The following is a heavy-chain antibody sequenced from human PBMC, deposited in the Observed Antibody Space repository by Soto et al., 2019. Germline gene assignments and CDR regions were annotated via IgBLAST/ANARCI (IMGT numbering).Heavy chain of an antibody. CDR3: ARIGPPSSGWDGELDY. CDR2: IDWDDDK. V-gene: IGHV2-70*11. J-gene: IGHJ4*02. CDR1: GFSLSTTGMC. Sequence: GSGPTLVNPTQTLTLTCTFSGFSLSTTGMCINWIRQPPGKALEWLARIDWDDDKYYSTSLKTRLTISKDTSKNQVVLTMTKMDPVDTATYYCARIGPPSSGWDGELDYWGQGTQVTVSS. D-gene: IGHD6-19*01.